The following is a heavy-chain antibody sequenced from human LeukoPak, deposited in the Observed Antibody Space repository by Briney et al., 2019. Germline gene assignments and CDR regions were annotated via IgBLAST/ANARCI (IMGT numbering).Heavy chain of an antibody. CDR2: INPDESEK. CDR3: ARFRTVAGNPLDC. D-gene: IGHD6-19*01. J-gene: IGHJ4*02. V-gene: IGHV3-7*03. CDR1: GFTLSNYW. Sequence: GGSLRLSCAASGFTLSNYWMSCVRQAPGRGLEWVANINPDESEKYYEDSVKGRFTISRDNADNSLYLHMNTLRAEDTAVYYCARFRTVAGNPLDCWGQGTLVTVSS.